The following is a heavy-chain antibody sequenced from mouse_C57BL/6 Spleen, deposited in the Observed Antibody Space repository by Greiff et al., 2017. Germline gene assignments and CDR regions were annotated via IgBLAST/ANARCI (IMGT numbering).Heavy chain of an antibody. Sequence: VQLQQPGAELVKPGASVKLSCKASGYTFTSYWMHWVKQRPRQGLEWIGMIHPNSGSTNYNEKFKSKATLTVDKSSSTAYMQLSSLTSEDSAVYYCARSGSSSRYFDVWGTGTSVTVSS. D-gene: IGHD1-1*01. CDR1: GYTFTSYW. CDR3: ARSGSSSRYFDV. V-gene: IGHV1-64*01. J-gene: IGHJ1*03. CDR2: IHPNSGST.